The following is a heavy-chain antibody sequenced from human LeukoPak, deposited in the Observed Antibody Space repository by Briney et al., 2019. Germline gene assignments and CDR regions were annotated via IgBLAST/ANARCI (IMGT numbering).Heavy chain of an antibody. J-gene: IGHJ5*02. Sequence: GGSLRLSCTASGFTFGDYAMSWVRQAPGKGLEWVSVVSNDGSNQDYTDSVKGRFTISRDNSKNTLYLQMNSLRAEDTAVYYCANGEMTIFGVPRTWGQGTLVTVSS. CDR3: ANGEMTIFGVPRT. D-gene: IGHD3-3*01. V-gene: IGHV3-30-3*02. CDR1: GFTFGDYA. CDR2: VSNDGSNQ.